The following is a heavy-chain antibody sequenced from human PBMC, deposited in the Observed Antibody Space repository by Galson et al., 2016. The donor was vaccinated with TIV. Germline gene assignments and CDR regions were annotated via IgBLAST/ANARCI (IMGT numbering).Heavy chain of an antibody. D-gene: IGHD6-19*01. CDR3: ARDFGEWLEDWSFDL. J-gene: IGHJ2*01. CDR2: IYTTGST. Sequence: ETLSLTCTVSGDSISSYSWNWIRQSAGKGLEWIGRIYTTGSTNYNPSFKSRVTMSIDTSKNQFSLKLSSVTAADTAVYFCARDFGEWLEDWSFDLWGRGTLVTVSS. CDR1: GDSISSYS. V-gene: IGHV4-4*07.